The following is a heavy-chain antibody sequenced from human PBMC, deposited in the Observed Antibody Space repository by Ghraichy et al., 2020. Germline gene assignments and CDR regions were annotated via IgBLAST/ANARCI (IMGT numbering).Heavy chain of an antibody. CDR3: ARDDFSGVVRFKGMDV. D-gene: IGHD3-3*01. CDR1: GFTFSSYS. V-gene: IGHV3-21*01. CDR2: IDSTSNYI. J-gene: IGHJ6*02. Sequence: LSLTCAASGFTFSSYSMNWVRQAPGKGLEWVSSIDSTSNYIYYADSVKGRFTISRDNAKNSLYLQMNSLRAEDTAVYYCARDDFSGVVRFKGMDVWGQGTTVTVSS.